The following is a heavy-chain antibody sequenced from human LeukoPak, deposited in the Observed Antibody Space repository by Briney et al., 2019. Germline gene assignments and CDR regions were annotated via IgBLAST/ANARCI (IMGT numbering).Heavy chain of an antibody. D-gene: IGHD5-18*01. CDR3: ARDKSPDTAMGANYYYYYGMDV. Sequence: GGSLRLSCAASGFTFSSYSMSWVRQAPGKGLEWVSSISSSSSYIYYADSVKGRFTISRDNAKNSLYLQMNSLRAEDTAVYYCARDKSPDTAMGANYYYYYGMDVWGQGTTVTVSS. CDR2: ISSSSSYI. J-gene: IGHJ6*02. CDR1: GFTFSSYS. V-gene: IGHV3-21*01.